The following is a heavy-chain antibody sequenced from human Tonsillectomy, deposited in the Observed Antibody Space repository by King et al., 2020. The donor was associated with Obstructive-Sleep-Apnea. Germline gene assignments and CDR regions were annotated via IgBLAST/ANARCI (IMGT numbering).Heavy chain of an antibody. V-gene: IGHV3-9*01. J-gene: IGHJ3*02. CDR1: GFTFDDYG. CDR2: ISWNSETK. Sequence: VQLVESGGGLAQPGRSLRLSCAASGFTFDDYGMYWVRQAPGKGLEWVSGISWNSETKGYADSVKGRFTISRDNAKNSLYLQMNRLRPEDTALYYCANYAVDSFDMWGQGTMVTVSS. D-gene: IGHD4-17*01. CDR3: ANYAVDSFDM.